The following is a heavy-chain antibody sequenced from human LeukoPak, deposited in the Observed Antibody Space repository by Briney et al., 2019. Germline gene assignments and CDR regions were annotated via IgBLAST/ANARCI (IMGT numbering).Heavy chain of an antibody. Sequence: GGSLRLSCAASGFTFSSNAMHWVRQAPGKGLEWVAIISYDGSNKYYADSVKGRFTISRDNAKNSLYLQMNSLRAEDTAVYYCARQRGDILTGYYMPRGFDYWGQGTLVTVSS. CDR2: ISYDGSNK. CDR3: ARQRGDILTGYYMPRGFDY. D-gene: IGHD3-9*01. V-gene: IGHV3-30*04. CDR1: GFTFSSNA. J-gene: IGHJ4*02.